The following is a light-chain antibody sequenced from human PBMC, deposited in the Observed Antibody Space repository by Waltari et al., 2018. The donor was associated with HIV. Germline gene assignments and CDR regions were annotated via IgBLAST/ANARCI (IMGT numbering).Light chain of an antibody. CDR1: ISNIGAGYD. V-gene: IGLV1-40*01. CDR2: QNS. Sequence: QSVLTQPPSVSGAPGQMVAISCIGSISNIGAGYDVHWYQQIPGAGPTFSIYQNSERPAGVLDRCSGSNSGTSASLAITGLQAEDEADYYCQSHDSSLSAVFGGGTKLTVL. CDR3: QSHDSSLSAV. J-gene: IGLJ2*01.